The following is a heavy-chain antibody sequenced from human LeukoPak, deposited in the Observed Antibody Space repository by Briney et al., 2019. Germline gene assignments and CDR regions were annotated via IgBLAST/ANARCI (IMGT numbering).Heavy chain of an antibody. J-gene: IGHJ4*02. CDR3: ARDPGYTYGYYFDF. CDR2: VFYSGNT. D-gene: IGHD5-18*01. V-gene: IGHV4-59*01. Sequence: SETLSLTCTVSGGSMSNYYWSWIRQSPGKGLEGMGYVFYSGNTKYNPSHWSRVTISVDTSKKQFSLNLSSVTAADTAVYYCARDPGYTYGYYFDFWGQGTLVTVSS. CDR1: GGSMSNYY.